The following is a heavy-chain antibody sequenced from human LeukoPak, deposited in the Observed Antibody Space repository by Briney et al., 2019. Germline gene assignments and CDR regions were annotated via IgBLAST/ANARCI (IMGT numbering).Heavy chain of an antibody. D-gene: IGHD2-15*01. J-gene: IGHJ6*02. CDR2: IYYSGST. V-gene: IGHV4-39*01. Sequence: PSETLSLTCTVSGGSISSSSYSWGWIRQPPGKGLEWIGSIYYSGSTYYNPSLKSRVTISVDTSKNQFSLKLSSVTAADTAVYYCARRRGYCSGGSCYSDYYYYYGMDVWGQGTTVTVSS. CDR1: GGSISSSSYS. CDR3: ARRRGYCSGGSCYSDYYYYYGMDV.